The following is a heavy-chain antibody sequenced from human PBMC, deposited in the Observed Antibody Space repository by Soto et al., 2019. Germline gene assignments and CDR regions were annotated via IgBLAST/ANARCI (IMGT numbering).Heavy chain of an antibody. D-gene: IGHD3-10*01. V-gene: IGHV2-5*02. J-gene: IGHJ1*01. CDR3: ATGIRGTFFV. CDR1: GFSLSTSGVG. CDR2: IYWDDDK. Sequence: QITLKESGPTLVKPTQTLTLTCTFSGFSLSTSGVGVGWIRQPPRKALEWLALIYWDDDKRYSPSLKSMLTITKDTSKNQVALTMTNMDPVDTATYYCATGIRGTFFVWGQGTLVTVSS.